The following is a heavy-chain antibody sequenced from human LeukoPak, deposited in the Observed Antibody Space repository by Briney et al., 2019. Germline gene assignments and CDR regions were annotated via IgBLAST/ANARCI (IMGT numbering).Heavy chain of an antibody. J-gene: IGHJ4*02. CDR2: TNGDGSTT. D-gene: IGHD3-16*01. Sequence: GGSLRLSCAASGFTFSTYWMHWVRQAPGKGLVWVSRTNGDGSTTSYADSVKGRFTISRDNAKNTLYLQMNSLRVEDTAVYYCARGGREPVDCWGQGTLVTVSS. CDR3: ARGGREPVDC. CDR1: GFTFSTYW. V-gene: IGHV3-74*01.